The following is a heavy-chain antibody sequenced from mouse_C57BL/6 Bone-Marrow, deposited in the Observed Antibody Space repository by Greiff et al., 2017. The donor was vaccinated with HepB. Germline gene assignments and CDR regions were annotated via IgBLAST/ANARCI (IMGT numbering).Heavy chain of an antibody. CDR3: ARSDYYGSSSWFAY. Sequence: QVQLQQSGAELVRPGTSVKMPCKASGYTFTNYWIGWAKQRPGHGLEWIGDIYPGGGYTNYNEKFKGKATLTADKSSSTAYMQFSSLTSEDSAIYYCARSDYYGSSSWFAYWGQGTLVTVSA. D-gene: IGHD1-1*01. V-gene: IGHV1-63*01. J-gene: IGHJ3*01. CDR2: IYPGGGYT. CDR1: GYTFTNYW.